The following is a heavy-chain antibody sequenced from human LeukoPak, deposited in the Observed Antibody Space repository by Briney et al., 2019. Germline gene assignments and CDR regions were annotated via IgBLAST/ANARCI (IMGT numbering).Heavy chain of an antibody. Sequence: PGGSLRLSCKASGFTFRNYGMDWVRQAPGKGLEWVAIIWYDGSNKYSADSVKGRFTISRDNSKNTLYLQMNSLRAEDTAVYYCARGSGTTDWYFDLWGRGPLVTVSS. CDR1: GFTFRNYG. CDR2: IWYDGSNK. CDR3: ARGSGTTDWYFDL. V-gene: IGHV3-33*01. J-gene: IGHJ2*01. D-gene: IGHD1-7*01.